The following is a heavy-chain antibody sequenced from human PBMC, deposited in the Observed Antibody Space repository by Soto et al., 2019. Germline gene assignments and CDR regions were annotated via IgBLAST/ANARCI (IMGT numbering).Heavy chain of an antibody. CDR3: ARELLGDSSGYYAPFNGMDV. CDR1: GGTFSSYA. J-gene: IGHJ6*02. Sequence: SVKVSCKASGGTFSSYAISWVRQAPGQGLEWMGGIIPIFGTANYAQKFQGRVTITADESTSTAYMELSSLRSEDTAVYYCARELLGDSSGYYAPFNGMDVWGQGTTVTVSS. V-gene: IGHV1-69*13. D-gene: IGHD3-22*01. CDR2: IIPIFGTA.